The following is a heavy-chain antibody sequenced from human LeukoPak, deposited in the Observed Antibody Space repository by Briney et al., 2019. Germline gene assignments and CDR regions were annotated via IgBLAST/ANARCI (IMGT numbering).Heavy chain of an antibody. CDR2: IYYSGST. D-gene: IGHD3-10*01. CDR3: ARDAYSYGSGSYPFDP. V-gene: IGHV4-39*07. Sequence: SETLSLTCTVSGGSISSSSYYWGWIRQPPGRGLEWIGSIYYSGSTYYNPSLKSRVTISVDTSKNQFSLKLSSVTAADTAVYYCARDAYSYGSGSYPFDPRGQGTLVTVSS. CDR1: GGSISSSSYY. J-gene: IGHJ5*02.